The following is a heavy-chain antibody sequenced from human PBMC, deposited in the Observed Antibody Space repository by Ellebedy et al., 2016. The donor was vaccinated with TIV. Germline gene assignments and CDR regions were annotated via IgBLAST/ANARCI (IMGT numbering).Heavy chain of an antibody. J-gene: IGHJ4*02. Sequence: GESLKISCAASGFIFSSYAMHWVRQAPGKGLEWVAVISFDGSNKYYADSVKGRFTISRDNSKNTLYLQMNSLRVEDTAVYYCARPSQGYWGQGTLVTVSS. CDR1: GFIFSSYA. V-gene: IGHV3-30-3*01. CDR2: ISFDGSNK. CDR3: ARPSQGY.